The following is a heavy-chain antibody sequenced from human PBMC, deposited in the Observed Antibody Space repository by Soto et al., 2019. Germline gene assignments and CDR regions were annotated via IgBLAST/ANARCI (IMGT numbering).Heavy chain of an antibody. CDR1: GGSFSGYY. V-gene: IGHV4-34*01. Sequence: SETLSLTCAVYGGSFSGYYWSWIRQPPGKGLEWIGEINHSGSTNYNPSLKSRVTISVDTSKNQFSLKLSSVTAADTAVYYCARGCRSSWPYYYYYGMDVWGQGTTVT. CDR3: ARGCRSSWPYYYYYGMDV. J-gene: IGHJ6*02. CDR2: INHSGST. D-gene: IGHD6-13*01.